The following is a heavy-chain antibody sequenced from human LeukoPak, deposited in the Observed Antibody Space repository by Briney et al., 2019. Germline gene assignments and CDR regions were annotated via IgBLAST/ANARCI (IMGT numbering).Heavy chain of an antibody. D-gene: IGHD3-22*01. V-gene: IGHV1-69*06. J-gene: IGHJ4*02. CDR3: ARSNHYDSSGYLTDFDY. CDR2: IIPIFGTA. CDR1: GGTFSSYA. Sequence: ASVKVSCKASGGTFSSYAISWVRQAPGQGLEWMGGIIPIFGTANYAQQFQGRVTITADKSTSTAYMELSRLRSDDTAVYYCARSNHYDSSGYLTDFDYWGQGTLVTVSS.